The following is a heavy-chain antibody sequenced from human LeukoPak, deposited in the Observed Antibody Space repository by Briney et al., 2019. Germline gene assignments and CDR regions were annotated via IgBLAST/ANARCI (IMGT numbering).Heavy chain of an antibody. CDR3: ARGYGDSIHFDY. J-gene: IGHJ4*02. D-gene: IGHD4-17*01. V-gene: IGHV3-33*03. CDR1: GFIFSNYG. CDR2: IWYDGRNK. Sequence: GGSLRLSCAASGFIFSNYGMHWVRQAPGKGLEWVALIWYDGRNKYYVDSVKGRFTISRDNAKNSLYLQMNSLRVEDTAVYYCARGYGDSIHFDYWGQGTLVTVSS.